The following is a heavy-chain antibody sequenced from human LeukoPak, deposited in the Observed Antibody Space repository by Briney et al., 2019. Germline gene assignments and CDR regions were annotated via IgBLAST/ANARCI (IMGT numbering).Heavy chain of an antibody. CDR2: ISAYNGNT. D-gene: IGHD2-8*01. J-gene: IGHJ3*02. CDR3: ARVWRMVYASDAFDI. Sequence: ASVKVSCKASGYTFTSYGISWVRQAPGQGLEWMGWISAYNGNTNYAQKLQGRVTMTTDTSTSTAYMELSRLRSDDTAVYYCARVWRMVYASDAFDIWGQGTMVTVSS. V-gene: IGHV1-18*01. CDR1: GYTFTSYG.